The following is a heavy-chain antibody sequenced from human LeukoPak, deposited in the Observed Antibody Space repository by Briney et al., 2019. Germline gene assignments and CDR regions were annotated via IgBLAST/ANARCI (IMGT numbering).Heavy chain of an antibody. D-gene: IGHD5-12*01. CDR3: AAGTPNIVAHDAFDI. CDR1: GFTFTSSA. J-gene: IGHJ3*02. CDR2: IVVGSGNT. V-gene: IGHV1-58*02. Sequence: TSVKVSCKASGFTFTSSAMQWVRQARGQRLEWIGWIVVGSGNTNYAQKFQERVTITRDMSTSTAYMELSSLRSEDMAVYYCAAGTPNIVAHDAFDIWGQGTMVTVSS.